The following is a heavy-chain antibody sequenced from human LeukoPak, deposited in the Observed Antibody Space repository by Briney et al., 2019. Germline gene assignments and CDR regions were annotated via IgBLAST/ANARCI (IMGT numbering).Heavy chain of an antibody. J-gene: IGHJ4*02. CDR3: AGESIAVAGKNFDY. CDR1: GFTFSSYG. CDR2: IWYDGSNK. V-gene: IGHV3-33*01. Sequence: GGSLRLSCAASGFTFSSYGMHWVRQAPGKGLEWVAVIWYDGSNKYYADSVKGRFTISRDNSKSTLYLQMNSLRAEDTAVYYCAGESIAVAGKNFDYWGQGTLVTVSS. D-gene: IGHD6-19*01.